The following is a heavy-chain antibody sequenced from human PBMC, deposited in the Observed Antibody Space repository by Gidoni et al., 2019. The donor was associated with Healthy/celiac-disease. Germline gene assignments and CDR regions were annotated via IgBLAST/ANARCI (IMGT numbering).Heavy chain of an antibody. CDR3: ARAAARRGWFDP. D-gene: IGHD6-6*01. J-gene: IGHJ5*02. V-gene: IGHV4-31*03. Sequence: QLQLQESGPGLVKPSQTLSLPCTVSGGSISSGGYYWSWIRQHPGKGLEWIGYIYYSGSTYYNPSLKSRVTISVDTSKNQFSLKLSSVTAADTAVYYCARAAARRGWFDPWGQGTLVTVSS. CDR1: GGSISSGGYY. CDR2: IYYSGST.